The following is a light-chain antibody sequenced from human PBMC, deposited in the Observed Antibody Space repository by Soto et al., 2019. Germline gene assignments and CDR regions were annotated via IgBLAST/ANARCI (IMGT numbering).Light chain of an antibody. CDR3: SSYRTSNTRQIV. J-gene: IGLJ1*01. Sequence: QSALTQPASVSGSPGQSITISCTGTSSEVGGYNYVSWYQHHPGKAPKLMIYDVSNRPSGVSNCFSGSKSGNTASLSISGLQPEDEADYYCSSYRTSNTRQIVCGTGTKVTVL. CDR1: SSEVGGYNY. V-gene: IGLV2-14*03. CDR2: DVS.